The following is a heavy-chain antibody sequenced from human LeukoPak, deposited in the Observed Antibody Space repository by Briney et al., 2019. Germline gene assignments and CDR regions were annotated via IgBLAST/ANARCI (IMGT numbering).Heavy chain of an antibody. D-gene: IGHD3-10*01. J-gene: IGHJ4*02. CDR2: IKEDGSQK. Sequence: GGSLRLSCAASEFTFSRYWMSWARQAPGKGLEWVANIKEDGSQKYYVDSVKGRFTISRDNAENSLYLQMNRLRAEDTAVYYCARETDYYGSGSYFIDYWGQGTLVTVSS. V-gene: IGHV3-7*01. CDR3: ARETDYYGSGSYFIDY. CDR1: EFTFSRYW.